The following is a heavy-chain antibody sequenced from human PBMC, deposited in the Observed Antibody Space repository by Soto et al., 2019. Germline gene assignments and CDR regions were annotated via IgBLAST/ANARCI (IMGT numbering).Heavy chain of an antibody. CDR3: ACEQQLATFQH. Sequence: ASVKVSCKASGYTFTNYAIHWERQAPGQRLEWMGWINAGSGNTKYSQRFEGRVSITRDTSASTAYMEVSSLTSEDTAVYYCACEQQLATFQHWGQGTLVTVSS. J-gene: IGHJ1*01. D-gene: IGHD6-13*01. CDR1: GYTFTNYA. CDR2: INAGSGNT. V-gene: IGHV1-3*01.